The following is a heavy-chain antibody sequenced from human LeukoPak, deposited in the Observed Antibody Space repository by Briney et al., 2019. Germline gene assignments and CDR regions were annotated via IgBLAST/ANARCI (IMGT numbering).Heavy chain of an antibody. CDR1: GGSITAGDYH. Sequence: SETLSLTCTVSGGSITAGDYHWGWIRQPPGTGLHWVATIWQGASLNSRVTISLDTSKNQFSLRLTSVTAADTAVYYCARIFGNYQEAMDVWGPGITVTVSS. CDR3: ARIFGNYQEAMDV. D-gene: IGHD1-7*01. CDR2: IWQGA. J-gene: IGHJ6*02. V-gene: IGHV4-39*07.